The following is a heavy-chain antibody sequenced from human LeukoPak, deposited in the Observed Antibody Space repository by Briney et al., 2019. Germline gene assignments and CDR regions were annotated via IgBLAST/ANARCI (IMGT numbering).Heavy chain of an antibody. CDR3: ARDRDFYWYFDL. J-gene: IGHJ2*01. V-gene: IGHV3-23*01. CDR1: GFTFSSYA. D-gene: IGHD2/OR15-2a*01. CDR2: ISGSGGST. Sequence: GGSLRLSCVASGFTFSSYAMSWVRQAPGKGLEWVSAISGSGGSTYYADSVKGRFTISRDNSKNTLYLQMNSLRAEDTAVYYCARDRDFYWYFDLWGRGTLVTVSS.